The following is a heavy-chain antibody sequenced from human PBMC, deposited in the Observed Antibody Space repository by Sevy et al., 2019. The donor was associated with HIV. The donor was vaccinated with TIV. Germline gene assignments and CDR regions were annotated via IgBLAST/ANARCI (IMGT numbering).Heavy chain of an antibody. V-gene: IGHV3-23*01. Sequence: GESLKISCAASGFTFSSYAMTWVRQAPGKGLEWVSGIRASGASTYYADSVKGRFTISRDNSKNTLYLQINSLRAEDTSVYYCAKLSCSDGNCFSIDYWGQGTLVTVSS. D-gene: IGHD2-15*01. CDR3: AKLSCSDGNCFSIDY. J-gene: IGHJ4*02. CDR2: IRASGAST. CDR1: GFTFSSYA.